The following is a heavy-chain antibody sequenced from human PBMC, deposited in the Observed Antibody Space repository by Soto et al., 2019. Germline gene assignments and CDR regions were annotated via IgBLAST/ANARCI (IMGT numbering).Heavy chain of an antibody. CDR2: ISGDGRST. Sequence: EVQLVESGGGLVQPGGSLRLSCAASGFTFSTYAMHWVRQAPGKGLEYVSLISGDGRSTYYANSVKGRFTISRDNSKNTLYLQMGSLRAEDMAVYYCARVCSTTSCYGAFDIWGHGTMVIVSS. CDR1: GFTFSTYA. D-gene: IGHD2-2*01. J-gene: IGHJ3*02. V-gene: IGHV3-64*01. CDR3: ARVCSTTSCYGAFDI.